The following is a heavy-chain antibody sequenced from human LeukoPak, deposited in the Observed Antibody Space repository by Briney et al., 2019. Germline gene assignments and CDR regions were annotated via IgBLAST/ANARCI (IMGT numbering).Heavy chain of an antibody. Sequence: GGSLRLSCAASGFTFSSYAMSWVRQAPGKGLEWVSAISGSGGSTYYADSVKGRFTISRDNSKNTLYLQMNSLRAEDTAVYYCAKDDRYCSSTSCYNYFDYWGQGTLVTVSS. D-gene: IGHD2-2*02. CDR1: GFTFSSYA. CDR3: AKDDRYCSSTSCYNYFDY. J-gene: IGHJ4*02. V-gene: IGHV3-23*01. CDR2: ISGSGGST.